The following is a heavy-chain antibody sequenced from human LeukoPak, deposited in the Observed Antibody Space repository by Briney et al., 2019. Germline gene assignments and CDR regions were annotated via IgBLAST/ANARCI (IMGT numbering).Heavy chain of an antibody. CDR1: GGSIXXXXXX. D-gene: IGHD5-24*01. CDR3: ARQMGFPWYFDL. CDR2: XYYRGST. V-gene: IGHV4-39*01. J-gene: IGHJ2*01. Sequence: SETLSLTXTVSGGSIXXXXXXXXXIXXXXXXXXXWIGNXYYRGSTYYXPSLKXRVTISVDTSKNQFSLKLSSVTAADTAVFYCARQMGFPWYFDLWGRGTLVTVSS.